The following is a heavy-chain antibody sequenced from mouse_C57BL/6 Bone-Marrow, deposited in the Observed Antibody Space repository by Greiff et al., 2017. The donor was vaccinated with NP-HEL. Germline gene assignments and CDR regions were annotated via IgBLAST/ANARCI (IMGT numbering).Heavy chain of an antibody. CDR3: ARKNYGSSYWYFDV. CDR1: GYTFTSYW. Sequence: VQLQQPGTELVKPGASVKLSCKASGYTFTSYWMHWVKQRPGQGLEWIGNINPSNGGTNYNEKFKSKATLNVDKSSSTAYMQLSSLTSEDSAVYYCARKNYGSSYWYFDVWGTGTTVTVSS. CDR2: INPSNGGT. D-gene: IGHD1-1*01. V-gene: IGHV1-53*01. J-gene: IGHJ1*03.